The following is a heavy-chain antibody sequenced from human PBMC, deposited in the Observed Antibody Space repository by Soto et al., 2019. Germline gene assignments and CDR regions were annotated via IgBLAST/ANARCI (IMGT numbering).Heavy chain of an antibody. Sequence: LRLSCVASGFNFDDSAMNWVRQVPGKGLEWVSGITWNSGHILYADSVKGRFTISRDNAKKSLYLELNSLRPEDTALYYCAKGRSSMIVVVMDYWGQGTPVTVSS. D-gene: IGHD3-22*01. V-gene: IGHV3-9*01. CDR2: ITWNSGHI. CDR1: GFNFDDSA. J-gene: IGHJ4*02. CDR3: AKGRSSMIVVVMDY.